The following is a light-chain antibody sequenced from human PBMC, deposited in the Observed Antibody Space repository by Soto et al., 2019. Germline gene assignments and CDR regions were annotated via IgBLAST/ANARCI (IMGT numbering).Light chain of an antibody. Sequence: DIQMTQSPSSLSASVGDRVTITCRTSQIIDTYLNWFQQKPGNAPKLLIYAASSLQGGVPSRFSGSGSGTDFTLTISSLQPEDFATYYCQQSYRLGLTFGGGTKVDIK. CDR1: QIIDTY. J-gene: IGKJ4*01. V-gene: IGKV1-39*01. CDR2: AAS. CDR3: QQSYRLGLT.